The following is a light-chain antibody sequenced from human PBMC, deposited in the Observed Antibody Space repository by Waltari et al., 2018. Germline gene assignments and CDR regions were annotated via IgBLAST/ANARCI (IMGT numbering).Light chain of an antibody. Sequence: DIVMTQSPDSLAVSLSERATINCKSSSDTRNFLAWYQQKPRQPPKLLIYWSSTRESGVPDRFSGSGSGTDFTLTINSLQAEDVAVYYCQQYQSSPPTFGQGTKLEI. CDR1: SDTRNF. CDR3: QQYQSSPPT. J-gene: IGKJ2*01. V-gene: IGKV4-1*01. CDR2: WSS.